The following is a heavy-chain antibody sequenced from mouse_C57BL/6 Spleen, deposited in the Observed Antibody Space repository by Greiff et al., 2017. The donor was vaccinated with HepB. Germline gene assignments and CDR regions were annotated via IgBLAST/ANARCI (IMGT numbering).Heavy chain of an antibody. CDR2: INPSSGYT. V-gene: IGHV1-4*01. CDR3: ARGGYSLYYAMDY. D-gene: IGHD2-3*01. CDR1: GYTFTSYT. J-gene: IGHJ4*01. Sequence: VQLQQSGAELARPGASVKMSFKASGYTFTSYTMHWVKQRPGQGLEWIGYINPSSGYTKYNQKFKDKATLTADKSSSTAYMQLSSLTSEDSAVYYCARGGYSLYYAMDYWGQGTSVTVSS.